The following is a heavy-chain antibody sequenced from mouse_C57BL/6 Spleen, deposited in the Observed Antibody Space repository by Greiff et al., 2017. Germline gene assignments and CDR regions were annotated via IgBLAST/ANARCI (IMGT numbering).Heavy chain of an antibody. CDR3: ARGYDGYYLGVDY. CDR1: GYSFTGYF. Sequence: EVHLVESGPELVKPGDSVKISCKASGYSFTGYFMNWVMQSHGKSLEWIGRINPYNGDTFYNQKFKGKATLTVDKSSSTAHMELRSLTSEDSAVYYCARGYDGYYLGVDYWGQGTTLTVSS. J-gene: IGHJ2*01. V-gene: IGHV1-20*01. CDR2: INPYNGDT. D-gene: IGHD2-3*01.